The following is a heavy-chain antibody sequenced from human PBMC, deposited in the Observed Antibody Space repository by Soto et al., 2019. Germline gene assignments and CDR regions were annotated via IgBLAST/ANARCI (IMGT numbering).Heavy chain of an antibody. CDR1: GFTFSSYG. CDR2: ISYDGSNK. J-gene: IGHJ1*01. Sequence: QVQLVESGGGVVQPGRSLRLSCAASGFTFSSYGMHWVRQAPGKGLEWVAVISYDGSNKYYADSVKGRFTISRDNSMXTLYLQMNSLRAEDTAVYYCAKTYYYDSSGYCFQHWGQGTLVTVSS. CDR3: AKTYYYDSSGYCFQH. V-gene: IGHV3-30*18. D-gene: IGHD3-22*01.